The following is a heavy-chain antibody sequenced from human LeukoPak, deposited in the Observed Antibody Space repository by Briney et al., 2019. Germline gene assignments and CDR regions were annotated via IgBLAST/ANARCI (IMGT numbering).Heavy chain of an antibody. V-gene: IGHV3-7*01. CDR3: ARIGYRSSSFDY. J-gene: IGHJ4*02. Sequence: GGSLRLSCIASGFTFGDYAMSWVRQAPGKGLEWVANIKQDGSEKDYVDSLKGRFTISRDNAKNSASLQMNSLRAEDTAVYYCARIGYRSSSFDYWGQGTLVIVSS. CDR1: GFTFGDYA. CDR2: IKQDGSEK. D-gene: IGHD6-13*01.